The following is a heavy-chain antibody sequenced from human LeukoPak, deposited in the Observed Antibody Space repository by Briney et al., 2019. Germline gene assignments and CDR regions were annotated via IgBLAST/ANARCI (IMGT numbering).Heavy chain of an antibody. CDR3: VSTITGSCFDD. J-gene: IGHJ5*02. CDR1: GFTVSDHL. V-gene: IGHV3-72*01. D-gene: IGHD5-12*01. CDR2: SRSRARGYST. Sequence: GGSLRLSCAASGFTVSDHLMDWVRPAPGKGLDWVARSRSRARGYSTEYAASVKGRFTISRGESNNLVYLQMNSLQTEDTAVYFCVSTITGSCFDDWGQGTLVTVSS.